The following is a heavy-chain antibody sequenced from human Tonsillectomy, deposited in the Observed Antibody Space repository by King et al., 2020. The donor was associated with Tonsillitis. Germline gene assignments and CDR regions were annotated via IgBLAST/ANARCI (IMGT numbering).Heavy chain of an antibody. CDR3: AKDIQQRPGDLDY. J-gene: IGHJ4*02. CDR2: ISAGGYST. CDR1: GFTFGSYV. V-gene: IGHV3-23*01. D-gene: IGHD6-25*01. Sequence: VQSGGSLRLSCAASGFTFGSYVMSWVRQAPGKGLEWVSGISAGGYSTYYTDSVKGRFTISRDNSKNTLHLQMNSLRADDTAVYYCAKDIQQRPGDLDYWGQGTLVTVSS.